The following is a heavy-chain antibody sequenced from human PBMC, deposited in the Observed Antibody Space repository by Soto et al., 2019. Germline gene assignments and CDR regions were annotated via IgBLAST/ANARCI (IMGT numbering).Heavy chain of an antibody. D-gene: IGHD3-22*01. CDR3: ARAAPYXSSGYYSGAHEYYGMDV. CDR2: IIPIFGTA. CDR1: GGTFSSYA. Sequence: SVKVSCKASGGTFSSYAISWVRQAPGQGLEWMGGIIPIFGTANYAQKFQGRVTITADKSTSTAYMELSSLRSEDTAVYYCARAAPYXSSGYYSGAHEYYGMDVWGQGTTVTVSS. V-gene: IGHV1-69*06. J-gene: IGHJ6*02.